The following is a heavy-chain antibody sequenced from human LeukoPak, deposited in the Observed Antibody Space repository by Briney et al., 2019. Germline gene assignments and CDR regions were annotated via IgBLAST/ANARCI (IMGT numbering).Heavy chain of an antibody. CDR1: GFTFSSYA. J-gene: IGHJ3*02. D-gene: IGHD1-1*01. V-gene: IGHV3-23*01. Sequence: PGGSLRLSCAASGFTFSSYAMHWVRQAPGKGLEWVAGISASGGTTYYADSVRGRFTISRDNSKKTLYLQMNRLSAEDTALYYCAKHQPLERRHLRVAFAFDIWGQGTVVTVSS. CDR2: ISASGGTT. CDR3: AKHQPLERRHLRVAFAFDI.